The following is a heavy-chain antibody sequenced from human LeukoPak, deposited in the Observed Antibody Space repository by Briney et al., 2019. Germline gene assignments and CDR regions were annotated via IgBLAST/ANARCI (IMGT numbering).Heavy chain of an antibody. J-gene: IGHJ4*02. Sequence: PGGSLRLSCAASGFTFSSYEMNWVRQAPGKGLEWVSYISSSGSTIYYADSVKGRFTISRDNSKNTLYLQMNSLRAEDTAVYYCARTALGGDFEYYFDYWGQGTLVTVSS. CDR3: ARTALGGDFEYYFDY. V-gene: IGHV3-48*03. D-gene: IGHD4-17*01. CDR1: GFTFSSYE. CDR2: ISSSGSTI.